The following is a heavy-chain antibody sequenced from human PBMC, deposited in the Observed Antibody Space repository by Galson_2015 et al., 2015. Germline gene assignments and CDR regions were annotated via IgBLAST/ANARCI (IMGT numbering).Heavy chain of an antibody. CDR1: EVTFSTYG. CDR2: IWYDGSNK. J-gene: IGHJ4*02. D-gene: IGHD3-16*01. V-gene: IGHV3-33*01. Sequence: ALRLSCAASEVTFSTYGMHWVRQAPGKGLEWGAVIWYDGSNKYYEDSVKGRFTISRDNFKNTLYLQMNSLSAEDTAVYYCASGGGKARKLEGLDYWGQGTLVTVSS. CDR3: ASGGGKARKLEGLDY.